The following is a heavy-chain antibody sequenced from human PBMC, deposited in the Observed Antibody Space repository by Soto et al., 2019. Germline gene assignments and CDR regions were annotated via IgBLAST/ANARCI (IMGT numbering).Heavy chain of an antibody. CDR1: GGTFSSYA. CDR3: ARGGIVVVVAAATRGCYFDY. D-gene: IGHD2-15*01. CDR2: IIPIFGTA. Sequence: QVQLVQSGAEVKKPGSSVKVSCKASGGTFSSYAISWVRQAPGQGLEWMGGIIPIFGTANYAQKFQGRVTNTADEAXXAXYXXLSRLRSEDPGVDYCARGGIVVVVAAATRGCYFDYWGQGTLVTVSS. V-gene: IGHV1-69*12. J-gene: IGHJ4*02.